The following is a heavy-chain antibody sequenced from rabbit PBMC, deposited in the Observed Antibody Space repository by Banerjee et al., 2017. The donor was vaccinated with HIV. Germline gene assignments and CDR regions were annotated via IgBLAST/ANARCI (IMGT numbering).Heavy chain of an antibody. CDR1: GFTISSSYW. Sequence: QSLEESGGGLVKPGASLTLTCTASGFTISSSYWICWVRQAPGKGLEWIACIDASSGAPWYASWAKGRFTISKTSSTTVTLQMTSLTAADTATYFCARDDAGSNGFYFNLWGPGTLVTVS. D-gene: IGHD4-2*01. V-gene: IGHV1S40*01. CDR3: ARDDAGSNGFYFNL. CDR2: IDASSGAP. J-gene: IGHJ4*01.